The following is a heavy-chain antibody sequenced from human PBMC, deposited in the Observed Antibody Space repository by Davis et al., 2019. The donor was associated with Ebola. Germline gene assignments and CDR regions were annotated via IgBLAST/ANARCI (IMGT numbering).Heavy chain of an antibody. Sequence: PGGSLRPSCSASGFTFILHTMHWVRQAPGKGLEYVADISNAGAYTFHEDFVKGRFTISRDNSKNTLFLQMNNLRVEDTAVYYCVNGSSEAAANWLDSWGRGTRVTVSS. CDR2: ISNAGAYT. D-gene: IGHD3-10*01. V-gene: IGHV3-64D*08. CDR3: VNGSSEAAANWLDS. J-gene: IGHJ5*01. CDR1: GFTFILHT.